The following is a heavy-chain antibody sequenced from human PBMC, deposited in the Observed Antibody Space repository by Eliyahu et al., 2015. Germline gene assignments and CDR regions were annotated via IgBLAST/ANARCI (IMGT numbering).Heavy chain of an antibody. CDR2: ISGSGDST. V-gene: IGHV3-23*01. J-gene: IGHJ2*01. Sequence: APGKGLEWVSTISGSGDSTYYADSVKGRFTIFRDNSKNTLYLQMSSLRAEDTAIYYCAKDHHYYDSSGYLPGNFWGRGTLVTVSS. D-gene: IGHD3-22*01. CDR3: AKDHHYYDSSGYLPGNF.